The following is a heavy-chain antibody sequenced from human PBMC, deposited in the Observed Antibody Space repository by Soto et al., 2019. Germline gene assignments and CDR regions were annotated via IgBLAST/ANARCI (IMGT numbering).Heavy chain of an antibody. CDR2: INVDGTET. J-gene: IGHJ6*02. V-gene: IGHV3-74*01. Sequence: GGPLDLSVTPPDLPSGVSGMPWFRKAPGKGLVWVSDINVDGTETWYADSVKGRFTISRDNDKKTLYLHMTGLRVDDTGVYYCARDKEVLLTNYGMAVWGQGTTVTVSS. CDR1: DLPSGVSG. CDR3: ARDKEVLLTNYGMAV.